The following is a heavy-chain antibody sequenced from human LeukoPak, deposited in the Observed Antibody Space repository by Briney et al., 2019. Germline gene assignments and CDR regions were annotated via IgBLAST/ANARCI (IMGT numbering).Heavy chain of an antibody. CDR1: GGSFSGYY. V-gene: IGHV4-34*01. Sequence: SETLSLTCAVYGGSFSGYYWSWIRQPLGKGLEWIGEINHSGSTNYNPSLKSRVTISVDTSKNQFSLKLSSVTAADTAVYYCARELTYYYDSSDRGYWGQGTLVTVSS. J-gene: IGHJ4*02. CDR3: ARELTYYYDSSDRGY. D-gene: IGHD3-22*01. CDR2: INHSGST.